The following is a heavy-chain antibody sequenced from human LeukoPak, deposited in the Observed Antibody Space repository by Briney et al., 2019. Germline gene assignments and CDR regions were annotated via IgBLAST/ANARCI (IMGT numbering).Heavy chain of an antibody. V-gene: IGHV1-18*01. J-gene: IGHJ6*03. D-gene: IGHD5-12*01. CDR3: ARDRRRWLRLINYYYMDV. CDR1: GYTFTSYG. CDR2: ISAYNGNT. Sequence: ASVKVSCKASGYTFTSYGISWVRQAPGQGLEWMGWISAYNGNTNYAQKLQGRVTMTTDTSTSTAYMELRSLRSDDTAVYYCARDRRRWLRLINYYYMDVWGKGTTVTVSS.